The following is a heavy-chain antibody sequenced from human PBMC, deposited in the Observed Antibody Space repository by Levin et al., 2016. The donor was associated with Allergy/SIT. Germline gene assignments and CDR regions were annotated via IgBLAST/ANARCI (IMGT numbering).Heavy chain of an antibody. D-gene: IGHD2-21*02. J-gene: IGHJ5*02. CDR1: GGTFSSYT. CDR3: ARDVVVRVVTANNWFDP. CDR2: IIPILGIA. V-gene: IGHV1-69*04. Sequence: SVKVSCKASGGTFSSYTISWVRQAPGQGLEWMGRIIPILGIANYAQKFQGRVTITADKSTSTAYMELSSLRSEDTAVYYCARDVVVRVVTANNWFDPWGQGTLVTVSS.